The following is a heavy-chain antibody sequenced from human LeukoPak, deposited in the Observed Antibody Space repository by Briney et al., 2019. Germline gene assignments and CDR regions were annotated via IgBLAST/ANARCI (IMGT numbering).Heavy chain of an antibody. CDR1: GFTFSTYA. V-gene: IGHV3-23*01. CDR3: AKDPTAVLASFDL. D-gene: IGHD2-8*02. CDR2: MSGNGGVK. J-gene: IGHJ3*01. Sequence: PGGSLRLSCVGSGFTFSTYAMSWVRQPAGKGPQWVAGMSGNGGVKYYADFVKGRFAISRDNSKNTLFLQMNTLRAEDTAIYYCAKDPTAVLASFDLWGQGTPVTVSS.